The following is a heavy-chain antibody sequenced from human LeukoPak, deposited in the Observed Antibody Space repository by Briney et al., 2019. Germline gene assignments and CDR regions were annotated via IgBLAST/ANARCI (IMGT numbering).Heavy chain of an antibody. V-gene: IGHV3-33*01. J-gene: IGHJ4*02. CDR3: ARDRSTTAVDY. D-gene: IGHD1-26*01. Sequence: GGSLRLTSAASVFTYSSNGMLWFRQAPGRGLEWVAVIWYDGSNKYYADSVKGRFTISRDNSKNTLYLQINGLRAEDTAVYYCARDRSTTAVDYRGQVTLVTVSS. CDR2: IWYDGSNK. CDR1: VFTYSSNG.